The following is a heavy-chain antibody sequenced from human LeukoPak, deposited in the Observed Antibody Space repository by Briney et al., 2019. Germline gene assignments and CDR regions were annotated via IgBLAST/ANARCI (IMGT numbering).Heavy chain of an antibody. J-gene: IGHJ4*02. CDR2: INSDGSNT. D-gene: IGHD3-22*01. CDR1: GFIFSSYW. CDR3: SRGADSNGYKVLDY. V-gene: IGHV3-74*01. Sequence: GGSLRLSCSASGFIFSSYWMHWVRQAPGKGLVWVSDINSDGSNTYYVDSVKGRFTISRDNAKNTLYLQLNSLRAEDTAVYYCSRGADSNGYKVLDYWGQGTLVTVSS.